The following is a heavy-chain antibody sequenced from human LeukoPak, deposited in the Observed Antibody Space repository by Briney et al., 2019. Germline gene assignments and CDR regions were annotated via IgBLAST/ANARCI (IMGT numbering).Heavy chain of an antibody. Sequence: GGSLRLSCAASGFTFSVAAMTWVRQAPGKGLEWVSLIGASGESTYYADSVKGRFTISRDNSKNTLSLKMNSLRVEDTAMYCCAKDIQLSTWGLGTMVTVSS. J-gene: IGHJ3*01. CDR2: IGASGEST. D-gene: IGHD5-24*01. V-gene: IGHV3-23*01. CDR1: GFTFSVAA. CDR3: AKDIQLST.